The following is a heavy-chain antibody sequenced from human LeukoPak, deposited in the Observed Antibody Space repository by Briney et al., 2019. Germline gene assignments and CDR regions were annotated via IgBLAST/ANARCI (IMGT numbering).Heavy chain of an antibody. V-gene: IGHV3-30*02. CDR3: AKDLYYYDSSGSRRFVY. D-gene: IGHD3-22*01. CDR1: GFTFSSYG. J-gene: IGHJ4*02. Sequence: GGSLRLSCAASGFTFSSYGMRWVRQAPGKGLEWVAFIRDDGSNKYYADSVKGRFTISRDNSKNTLYLQMNSLRAEDTAVYYCAKDLYYYDSSGSRRFVYWGQGTLVTVSS. CDR2: IRDDGSNK.